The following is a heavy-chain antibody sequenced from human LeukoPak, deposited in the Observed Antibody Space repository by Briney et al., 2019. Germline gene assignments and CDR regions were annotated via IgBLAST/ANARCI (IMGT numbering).Heavy chain of an antibody. D-gene: IGHD5-12*01. V-gene: IGHV4-39*01. CDR3: ASSADIVPTFDY. Sequence: PSETLSLTCTVSGGSFSSSSFYWGWIRQPPGKGLEWIGSIYYSGSDYNPSLKSRVTISVDMSKNQFSLNLSSVTAADTAVFYCASSADIVPTFDYWGQGSLVTVSS. CDR2: IYYSGS. CDR1: GGSFSSSSFY. J-gene: IGHJ4*02.